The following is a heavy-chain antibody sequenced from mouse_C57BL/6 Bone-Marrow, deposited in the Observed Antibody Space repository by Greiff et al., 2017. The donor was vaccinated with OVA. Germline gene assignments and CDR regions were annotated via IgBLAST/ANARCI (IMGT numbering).Heavy chain of an antibody. CDR2: ISSGSSTI. V-gene: IGHV5-17*01. Sequence: EVNVVESGGGLVKPGGSLKLSCAASGFTFSDYGMHWVRQAPEKGLEWVAYISSGSSTIYYADTVKGRFTISRDNAKNTLFLQMTSLRSEDTAMYYCARYDYDGDWYFDVWGTGTTVTVSS. D-gene: IGHD2-4*01. J-gene: IGHJ1*03. CDR1: GFTFSDYG. CDR3: ARYDYDGDWYFDV.